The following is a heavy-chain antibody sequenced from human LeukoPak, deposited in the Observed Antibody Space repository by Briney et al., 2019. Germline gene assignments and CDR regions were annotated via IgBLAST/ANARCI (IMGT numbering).Heavy chain of an antibody. Sequence: GSSVTVSFKASVGTFSNYRLSWVRQTPAQGLEWMGVSIPIFDRGNYVHKFQDRLTITSDQSSNKHYMELSSLRSEATAGYFCSCSYDCGGDCFEAFDIWGQGTMVTVSS. CDR1: VGTFSNYR. J-gene: IGHJ3*02. CDR2: SIPIFDRG. CDR3: SCSYDCGGDCFEAFDI. D-gene: IGHD2-21*02. V-gene: IGHV1-69*01.